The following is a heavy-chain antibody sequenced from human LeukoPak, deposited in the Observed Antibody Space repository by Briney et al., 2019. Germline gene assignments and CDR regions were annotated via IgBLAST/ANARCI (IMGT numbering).Heavy chain of an antibody. D-gene: IGHD3-22*01. CDR3: ARPYYYDSRIDP. CDR2: MYYSGST. Sequence: SETLSLICSVSGGSISSGDYYWSWIRQPPGKGLEWIAYMYYSGSTYYNPSLKSRVTMSADTSKNQLSLKLSSVTAADTAVYYCARPYYYDSRIDPWGQGILVTVSS. V-gene: IGHV4-30-4*01. CDR1: GGSISSGDYY. J-gene: IGHJ5*02.